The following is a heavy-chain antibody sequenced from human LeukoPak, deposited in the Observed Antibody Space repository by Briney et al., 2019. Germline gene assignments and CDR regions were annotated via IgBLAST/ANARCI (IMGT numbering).Heavy chain of an antibody. D-gene: IGHD4-17*01. CDR3: AREDYGDYGEYYGMDV. CDR1: GGSISTYY. CDR2: IYNSGST. V-gene: IGHV4-59*01. Sequence: SDTLSLTCTVSGGSISTYYWSWIRQPPGKGLEWIGYIYNSGSTNYNPSLKSRVTISGDTSKNKFSLKLSSVTAADTAVYYCAREDYGDYGEYYGMDVWGQGTTVTVSS. J-gene: IGHJ6*02.